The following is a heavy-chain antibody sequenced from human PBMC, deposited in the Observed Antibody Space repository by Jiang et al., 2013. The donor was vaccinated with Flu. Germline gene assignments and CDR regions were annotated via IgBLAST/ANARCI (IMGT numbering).Heavy chain of an antibody. Sequence: KPSETLPLTCTVSGGSISSTNYYWGWIRQPPGKGLEWIGSIYYSGSTYYNPSLKSRVTISVDTSKDQFSLKLSSVAAADTAVYYCARRSGAGYFDYWGQGILVTVSS. CDR2: IYYSGST. CDR3: ARRSGAGYFDY. D-gene: IGHD3-10*01. V-gene: IGHV4-39*01. J-gene: IGHJ4*02. CDR1: GGSISSTNYY.